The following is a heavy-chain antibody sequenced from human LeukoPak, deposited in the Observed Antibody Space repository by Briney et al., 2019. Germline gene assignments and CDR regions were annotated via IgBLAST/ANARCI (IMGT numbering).Heavy chain of an antibody. CDR3: ARLSIMITFGGVNGFDY. Sequence: PSETLSLTCAVYGGSFSGYYWSWIRQPPGKGLEWIGSIYYSGSTYYNPSLKSRVTISVDTSKNQFSLKLSSVTAADTAVYYCARLSIMITFGGVNGFDYWGQGTLVTVSS. CDR2: IYYSGST. V-gene: IGHV4-34*01. J-gene: IGHJ4*02. CDR1: GGSFSGYY. D-gene: IGHD3-16*01.